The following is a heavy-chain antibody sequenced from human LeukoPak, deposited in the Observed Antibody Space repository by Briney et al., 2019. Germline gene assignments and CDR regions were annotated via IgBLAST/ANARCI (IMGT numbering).Heavy chain of an antibody. CDR2: ISGSNGNT. Sequence: ASVKVSCKASGYTFTSYGISWVRQAPGQGLEWMGWISGSNGNTNYAQKLQGRVTMTTDTSTSTAYMELSSLRSEDTAVYYCARARYYYDSSGYYYFDYWGQGTLVTVSS. V-gene: IGHV1-18*01. CDR1: GYTFTSYG. J-gene: IGHJ4*02. D-gene: IGHD3-22*01. CDR3: ARARYYYDSSGYYYFDY.